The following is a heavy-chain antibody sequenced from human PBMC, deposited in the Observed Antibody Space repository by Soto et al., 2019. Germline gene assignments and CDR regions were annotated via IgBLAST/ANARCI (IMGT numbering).Heavy chain of an antibody. CDR1: GGSMSSYY. CDR2: ISYSGST. Sequence: SETLSLTCTVSGGSMSSYYWTWLRQSPGRGLEWIGYISYSGSTYYNPSLKSRVNISADTSKNQFSLRMNPMIAADTAVYYCARADPDASVGYWGQGTLVTVSS. CDR3: ARADPDASVGY. J-gene: IGHJ4*02. D-gene: IGHD2-15*01. V-gene: IGHV4-59*01.